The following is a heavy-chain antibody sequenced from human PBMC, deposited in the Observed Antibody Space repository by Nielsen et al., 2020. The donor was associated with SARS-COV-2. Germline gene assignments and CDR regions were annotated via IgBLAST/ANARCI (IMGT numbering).Heavy chain of an antibody. CDR1: GGSITTYC. CDR3: ARDDDNWGSLAY. V-gene: IGHV4-59*13. Sequence: SETLSLTCAVSGGSITTYCRHWIRQSPGKGLEWIGYIYYSGNTNYNPSLKSRVTISVDTSKNQFSLKLSSVTAADTAVYYCARDDDNWGSLAYWGQGTLVTVSS. CDR2: IYYSGNT. J-gene: IGHJ4*02. D-gene: IGHD7-27*01.